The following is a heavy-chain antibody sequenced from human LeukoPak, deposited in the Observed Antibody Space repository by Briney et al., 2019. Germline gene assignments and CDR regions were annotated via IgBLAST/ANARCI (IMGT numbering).Heavy chain of an antibody. CDR2: INPNSGGT. V-gene: IGHV1-2*02. CDR3: ARESYDILTGGNWFDP. Sequence: ASVKVSCKTSGYMFRNYGITWVRQAPGQGLEWMGWINPNSGGTNYAQKFQGRVTMTRDTSISTAYMELSRLRSDDTAVYYCARESYDILTGGNWFDPWGQGTLVTVSS. J-gene: IGHJ5*02. CDR1: GYMFRNYG. D-gene: IGHD3-9*01.